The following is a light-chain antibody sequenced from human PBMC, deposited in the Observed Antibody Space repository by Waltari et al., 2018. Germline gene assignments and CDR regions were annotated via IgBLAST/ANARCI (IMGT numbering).Light chain of an antibody. J-gene: IGLJ2*01. V-gene: IGLV2-14*01. CDR1: SSDVGGYNH. CDR3: SSYTNRNTLI. Sequence: QSALTQPASVSGSPGQSITISCTGTSSDVGGYNHVSWYQQDPGKVPKLIIYDVSERPSGVSDRFSGSKSCNTASLTISGVQAEDETDYYCSSYTNRNTLIFGGGTKLTVL. CDR2: DVS.